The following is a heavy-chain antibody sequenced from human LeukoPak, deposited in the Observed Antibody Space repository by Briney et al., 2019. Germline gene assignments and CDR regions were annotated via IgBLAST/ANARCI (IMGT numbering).Heavy chain of an antibody. V-gene: IGHV1-18*01. J-gene: IGHJ5*02. Sequence: ASVKVSCKASGCTFTSYGISWVRQAPAQGLEWMGRISAYNGNTNYAQKLQGRVTMTTDTSTSTAYMELRSLRSDDTAVYYCARVPQHDYGDYEGENWFDPWGQGTLVTVSS. CDR3: ARVPQHDYGDYEGENWFDP. CDR1: GCTFTSYG. CDR2: ISAYNGNT. D-gene: IGHD4-17*01.